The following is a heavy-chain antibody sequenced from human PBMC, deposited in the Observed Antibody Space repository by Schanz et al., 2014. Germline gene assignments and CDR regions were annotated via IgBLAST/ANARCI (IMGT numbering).Heavy chain of an antibody. J-gene: IGHJ6*02. CDR1: GGSISSSSYY. CDR3: ARHSGYYYYYGMDV. V-gene: IGHV4-39*01. CDR2: IYYSGST. Sequence: QLQLQESGPGLVKPSETLSLTCTVSGGSISSSSYYWGWIRQPPGKGLEWIGSIYYSGSTYYNPPLKSRFTISVDTPKTQFSLTLSSVTAADTAVYYCARHSGYYYYYGMDVWGQGTTVTVSS.